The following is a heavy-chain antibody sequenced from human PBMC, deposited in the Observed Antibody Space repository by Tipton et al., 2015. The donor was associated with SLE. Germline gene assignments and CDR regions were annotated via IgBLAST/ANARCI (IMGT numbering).Heavy chain of an antibody. CDR2: IYTSGST. J-gene: IGHJ3*02. D-gene: IGHD3-22*01. V-gene: IGHV4-4*07. CDR1: GGSISSYY. CDR3: AREDYDSSGYLNDAFDI. Sequence: TLSLTCTVSGGSISSYYWSWIRQPAGKGLEWIGRIYTSGSTNYNPSLKSRVTMSVDTSKNQFSLKLSSVTAADTAVYYCAREDYDSSGYLNDAFDIWGQGTMVTVSS.